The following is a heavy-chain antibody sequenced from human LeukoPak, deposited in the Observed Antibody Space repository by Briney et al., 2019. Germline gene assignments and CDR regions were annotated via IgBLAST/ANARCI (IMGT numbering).Heavy chain of an antibody. J-gene: IGHJ4*02. CDR2: ISSSSSTI. CDR1: GFTFSSYS. V-gene: IGHV3-48*04. D-gene: IGHD1-26*01. Sequence: GGSLRLSCAASGFTFSSYSMNWVRQAPGKGLEWVSYISSSSSTIYYADSVKGRFTISRDNAKNTLYLQMNSLRAEDTAVYYCAKDLRSVGATIDYWGQETLVTVSS. CDR3: AKDLRSVGATIDY.